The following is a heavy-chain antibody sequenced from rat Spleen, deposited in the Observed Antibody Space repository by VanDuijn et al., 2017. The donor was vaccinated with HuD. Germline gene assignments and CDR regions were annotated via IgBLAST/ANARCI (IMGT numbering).Heavy chain of an antibody. J-gene: IGHJ2*01. CDR1: GFTFSDYY. CDR3: TTDTFYDGTYYPGGFDY. D-gene: IGHD1-12*02. V-gene: IGHV5-20*01. Sequence: EVQLVESGEGLVQPGRSLKLSCAASGFTFSDYYMAWVRQAPNQGLEWVATLSYDGHTTYYRDSVKGRFTISRDIAKSTLYLQMDSLRSEDTATYYCTTDTFYDGTYYPGGFDYWGQGVMVTVSS. CDR2: LSYDGHTT.